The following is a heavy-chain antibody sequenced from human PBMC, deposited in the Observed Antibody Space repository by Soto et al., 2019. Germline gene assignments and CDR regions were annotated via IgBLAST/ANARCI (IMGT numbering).Heavy chain of an antibody. V-gene: IGHV1-18*01. CDR2: ISAYNGNT. J-gene: IGHJ4*02. Sequence: QVQLVQSGAEVKKPGASVKVSCKASGYTFTSYGISWVRQAPGQGLEWMGWISAYNGNTNYAQKPXXRXTXXTDSSTSTAYMELRSLRSDDTAVYYCASLVGATGYWGQGTLVTVSS. D-gene: IGHD1-26*01. CDR3: ASLVGATGY. CDR1: GYTFTSYG.